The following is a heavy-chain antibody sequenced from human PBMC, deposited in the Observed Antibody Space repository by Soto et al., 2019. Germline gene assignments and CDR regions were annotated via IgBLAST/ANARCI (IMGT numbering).Heavy chain of an antibody. CDR2: INAGNGNT. Sequence: GASVKVSCKASGYTFTSYAMHWVRQAPGQRLEWMGWINAGNGNTKYSQKFQGRVTMITDTSTSTAYMELSSLRSDDTAVYYCARPLGVVVYGWNFDGMDVWGQGTTVTVSS. J-gene: IGHJ6*02. V-gene: IGHV1-3*01. CDR1: GYTFTSYA. D-gene: IGHD2-8*02. CDR3: ARPLGVVVYGWNFDGMDV.